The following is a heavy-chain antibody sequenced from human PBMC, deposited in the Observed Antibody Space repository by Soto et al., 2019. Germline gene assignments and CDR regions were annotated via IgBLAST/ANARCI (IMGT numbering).Heavy chain of an antibody. CDR1: GYTFTTYY. Sequence: QVQLVQSGAEVKKPGASVKVSCKASGYTFTTYYMHWVRQAPGQGLEWMGIINPSGGSTNAQKFQCRVTRTRDTSTSTVYMELSSLRSEDTAVYYCARVYCSGGSCYGIDYWGQGTLVTVSS. D-gene: IGHD2-15*01. CDR2: INPSGGST. J-gene: IGHJ4*02. CDR3: ARVYCSGGSCYGIDY. V-gene: IGHV1-46*01.